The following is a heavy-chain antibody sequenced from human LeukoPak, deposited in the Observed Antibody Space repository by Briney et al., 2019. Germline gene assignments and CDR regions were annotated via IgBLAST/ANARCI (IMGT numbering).Heavy chain of an antibody. CDR3: TRLGSVVGDAFDI. V-gene: IGHV3-73*01. J-gene: IGHJ3*02. CDR1: GFTFSGSA. CDR2: IRSKANSYAT. D-gene: IGHD2-21*01. Sequence: GGSLRLSCAASGFTFSGSAIHWIRQASGKGLEWVGRIRSKANSYATAYAESVKGRFTISRDDSKNTAYLQMSSLKTEDTAVYYCTRLGSVVGDAFDIWGRGTMVSVSS.